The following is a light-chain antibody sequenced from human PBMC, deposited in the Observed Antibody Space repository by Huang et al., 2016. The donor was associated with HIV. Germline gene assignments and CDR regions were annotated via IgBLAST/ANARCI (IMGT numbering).Light chain of an antibody. J-gene: IGKJ1*01. CDR3: QQYNNWRT. CDR1: QTISSD. V-gene: IGKV3-15*01. Sequence: EIVMTQSPATLSVSPGERATLSCRASQTISSDLAWYQQKTGPAPRLLIYGASTRATGIPSRFSGSGSGTDFTLTINNVQSEDFARYYCQQYNNWRTFGQGTKV. CDR2: GAS.